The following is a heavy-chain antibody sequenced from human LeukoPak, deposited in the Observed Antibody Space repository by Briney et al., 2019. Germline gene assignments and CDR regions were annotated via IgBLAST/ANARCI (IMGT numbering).Heavy chain of an antibody. CDR2: IYYSGST. J-gene: IGHJ6*03. V-gene: IGHV4-39*01. Sequence: SETLSLTCTVSGGSISSSSYYWGWIRQPPGKGLEWIGSIYYSGSTYYNPSLKSRVTISVDTSKNQFSLKLSSVTAADTAVYYCARLFQVLYYDFWSGPYYMDVWGKGTTVTVSS. D-gene: IGHD3-3*01. CDR3: ARLFQVLYYDFWSGPYYMDV. CDR1: GGSISSSSYY.